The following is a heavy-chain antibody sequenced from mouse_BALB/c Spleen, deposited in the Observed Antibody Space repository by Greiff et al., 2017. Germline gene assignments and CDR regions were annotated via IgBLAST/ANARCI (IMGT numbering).Heavy chain of an antibody. J-gene: IGHJ3*01. V-gene: IGHV5-9*03. D-gene: IGHD1-2*01. CDR3: ARRGVYGYPFAY. CDR2: ISSGGGNT. Sequence: EVQGVESGGGLVKPGGSLKLSCAASGFTFSSYTMSWVRQTPEKRLEWVATISSGGGNTYYPDSVKGRFTISRDNAKNNLYLQMSSLRSEDTALYYCARRGVYGYPFAYWGQGTLVTVSA. CDR1: GFTFSSYT.